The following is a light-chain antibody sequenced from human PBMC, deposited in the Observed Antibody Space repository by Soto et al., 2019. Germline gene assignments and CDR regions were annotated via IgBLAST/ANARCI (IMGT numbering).Light chain of an antibody. J-gene: IGLJ2*01. V-gene: IGLV2-14*01. CDR3: SSYTTNRVR. Sequence: QSVLTQPASVSGSPGQSITISCTGTNSDVGGYNYVPWYQQHPDKAPKLMIYEVSSRPSGVSDRFSGSKSGNTASLTISGLQAEDEADYYCSSYTTNRVRFGRGTKVTVL. CDR2: EVS. CDR1: NSDVGGYNY.